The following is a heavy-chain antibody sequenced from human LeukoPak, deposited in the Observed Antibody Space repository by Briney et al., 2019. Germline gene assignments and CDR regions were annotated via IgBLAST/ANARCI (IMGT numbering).Heavy chain of an antibody. Sequence: SVKVSCKASGGTFSSYAISWVRQAPGQGLEWMGGIIPIFGTANYAQKFQGRVTITADESTSTAYMELRSLRSEDAAVYYCARERDGYTWGAFDIWGQGTMVTVSS. D-gene: IGHD5-24*01. CDR1: GGTFSSYA. J-gene: IGHJ3*02. V-gene: IGHV1-69*13. CDR2: IIPIFGTA. CDR3: ARERDGYTWGAFDI.